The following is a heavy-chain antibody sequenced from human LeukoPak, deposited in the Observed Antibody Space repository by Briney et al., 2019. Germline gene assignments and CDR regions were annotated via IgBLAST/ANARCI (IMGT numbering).Heavy chain of an antibody. CDR3: ARDWRDCSSTSCYVYYYYGMDV. V-gene: IGHV3-30*04. CDR1: GFTFRSYA. D-gene: IGHD2-2*01. CDR2: ISYDGSNK. Sequence: GRSLRLSCAASGFTFRSYAMHWVRQAPGKGLEWVAVISYDGSNKYYADSVKGRFTISRDNSKNTLYLQMNSLRAEDTAVYYCARDWRDCSSTSCYVYYYYGMDVWGQGTTVTVSS. J-gene: IGHJ6*02.